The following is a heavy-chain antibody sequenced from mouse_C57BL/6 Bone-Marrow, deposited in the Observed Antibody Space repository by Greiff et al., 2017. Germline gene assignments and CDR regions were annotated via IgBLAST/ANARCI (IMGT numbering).Heavy chain of an antibody. D-gene: IGHD1-1*01. CDR1: GYAFSSYW. CDR3: AKEVANYYGSSWWYFDV. Sequence: VQLQQSGAELVKPGASVKISCKASGYAFSSYWMNWVKQRPGKGLEWIGQIYPGDGDTNYNGKFKGKATLTADESSSTAYMQLSSLTSEDSAVYFCAKEVANYYGSSWWYFDVWGTGTTVTVSS. CDR2: IYPGDGDT. V-gene: IGHV1-80*01. J-gene: IGHJ1*03.